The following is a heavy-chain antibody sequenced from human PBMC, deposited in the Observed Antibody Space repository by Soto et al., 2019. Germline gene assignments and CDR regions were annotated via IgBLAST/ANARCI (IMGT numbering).Heavy chain of an antibody. J-gene: IGHJ6*02. CDR1: GYTFTSYG. CDR2: ISAYNGNT. CDR3: AREGDYYDIMTCHYTSYYYFGMDV. Sequence: ASVKVSCKASGYTFTSYGISWVRQAPGQGLEWMGWISAYNGNTNYAQKLQGRVTMTTDTSTSTAYMELRSLRSDDTAVYYCAREGDYYDIMTCHYTSYYYFGMDVRGLGTTVTVSS. D-gene: IGHD3-9*01. V-gene: IGHV1-18*01.